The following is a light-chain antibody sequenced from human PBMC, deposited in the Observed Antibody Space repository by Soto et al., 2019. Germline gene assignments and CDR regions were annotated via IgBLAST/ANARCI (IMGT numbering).Light chain of an antibody. CDR2: GNS. V-gene: IGLV1-40*01. CDR3: QSYDSSLSGNVV. CDR1: SSNIGAGYD. Sequence: QSALTQPPSVSGAPGQRVTISCTGSSSNIGAGYDVHWYQQLPGTAPKLLIYGNSNRPSGVPDRFSGSKSGTSASLAITGLQAEDGADYYCQSYDSSLSGNVVFGGGTKLTVL. J-gene: IGLJ2*01.